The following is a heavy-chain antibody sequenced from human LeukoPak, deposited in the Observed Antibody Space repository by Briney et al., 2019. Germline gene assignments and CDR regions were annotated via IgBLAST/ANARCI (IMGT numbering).Heavy chain of an antibody. Sequence: PGGSLRLSCAASGFTFSSYAMSWVRQAPGKGLEWVAVISYDGSNKYYADSVKGRFTISRDNSKNTLYLQMNSLRAEDTAVYYCARGGRTAMAIDYWGQGTLVTVSS. V-gene: IGHV3-30-3*01. CDR1: GFTFSSYA. CDR3: ARGGRTAMAIDY. J-gene: IGHJ4*02. D-gene: IGHD5-18*01. CDR2: ISYDGSNK.